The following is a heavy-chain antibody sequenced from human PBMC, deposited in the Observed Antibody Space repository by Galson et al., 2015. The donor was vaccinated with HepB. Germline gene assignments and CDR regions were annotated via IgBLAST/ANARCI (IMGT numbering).Heavy chain of an antibody. CDR3: ARDRGVVVVVPSAMPTWYFDL. V-gene: IGHV3-30*03. CDR1: AFTFSTYA. D-gene: IGHD2-2*01. Sequence: SLRLSCAASAFTFSTYAMHWVRLAPGKGLEWVAVTSYDGSFEYYADSVKGRFTVSRDNSKNTLYLQMNSLRAEDTAVYYCARDRGVVVVVPSAMPTWYFDLWGRGTLVTVSS. CDR2: TSYDGSFE. J-gene: IGHJ2*01.